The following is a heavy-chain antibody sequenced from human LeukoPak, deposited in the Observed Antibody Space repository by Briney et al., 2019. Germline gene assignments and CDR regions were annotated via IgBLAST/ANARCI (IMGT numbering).Heavy chain of an antibody. J-gene: IGHJ4*02. CDR1: GFTFSSYG. D-gene: IGHD3-10*01. CDR2: IRYDGSNK. Sequence: GGSLRLSCAASGFTFSSYGMHWVRQAPGKGLEWVAFIRYDGSNKYYADSVKGRFTISRDNSKNTLYLQMNSLKTEDTAVYYCTRPRYVRGVIRDYFDYWGQGTLVTVSS. V-gene: IGHV3-30*02. CDR3: TRPRYVRGVIRDYFDY.